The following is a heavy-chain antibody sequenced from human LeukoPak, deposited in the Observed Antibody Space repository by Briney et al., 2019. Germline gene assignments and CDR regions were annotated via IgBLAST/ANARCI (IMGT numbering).Heavy chain of an antibody. D-gene: IGHD3-9*01. Sequence: SETLSLTCTVSGGSISSYYWSWIRQPPGKGLEWIGYIYYSGSTNYNPSLKSRVTISVDTSKNQFSLKLSSVTAADTAVYYCARMLRYFDWLTYYYYYYMDVWGKGTTVTVSS. J-gene: IGHJ6*03. CDR2: IYYSGST. CDR3: ARMLRYFDWLTYYYYYYMDV. CDR1: GGSISSYY. V-gene: IGHV4-59*01.